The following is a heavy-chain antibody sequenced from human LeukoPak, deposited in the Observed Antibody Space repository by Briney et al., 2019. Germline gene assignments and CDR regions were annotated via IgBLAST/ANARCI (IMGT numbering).Heavy chain of an antibody. Sequence: SETLSLTCTVSGGSISSYYWSWIRQPPGKGLEWIGYNYYSGSTNYNPSLKSRVTISVDTSKNQFSLKLSSVTAADTAVYYCARVMITFGGVISDYFDYWGQGTLVTVSS. CDR1: GGSISSYY. CDR2: NYYSGST. V-gene: IGHV4-59*01. CDR3: ARVMITFGGVISDYFDY. D-gene: IGHD3-16*01. J-gene: IGHJ4*02.